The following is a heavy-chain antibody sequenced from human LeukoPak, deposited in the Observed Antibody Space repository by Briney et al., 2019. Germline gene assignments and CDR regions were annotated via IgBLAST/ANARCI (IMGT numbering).Heavy chain of an antibody. D-gene: IGHD3-22*01. Sequence: GASVKVSCKASGYTFTGYYMHWVRQAPGQGLEWMGWINPNSGGTNYTQKFQGRVTMTRDTSISTAYMELSRLRSDDTAVYYCARVPYYYDSSGYYYWGQGTLVTVSS. CDR1: GYTFTGYY. V-gene: IGHV1-2*02. CDR2: INPNSGGT. J-gene: IGHJ4*02. CDR3: ARVPYYYDSSGYYY.